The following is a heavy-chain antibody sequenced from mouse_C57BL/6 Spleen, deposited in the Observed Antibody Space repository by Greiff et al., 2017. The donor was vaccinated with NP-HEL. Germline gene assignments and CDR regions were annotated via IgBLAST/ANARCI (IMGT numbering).Heavy chain of an antibody. Sequence: EVQLVESGGGLVKPGGSLTLSCAASGFTFSSYTMSWVRQTPEKRLEWVATISGGGGNTYYPDSVKGRFTISRDNAKNTLYLQLSSLRSEDTALYYCARHGAYERYFEGWGTGTTVTVAS. CDR1: GFTFSSYT. J-gene: IGHJ1*03. CDR3: ARHGAYERYFEG. CDR2: ISGGGGNT. D-gene: IGHD6-5*01. V-gene: IGHV5-9*01.